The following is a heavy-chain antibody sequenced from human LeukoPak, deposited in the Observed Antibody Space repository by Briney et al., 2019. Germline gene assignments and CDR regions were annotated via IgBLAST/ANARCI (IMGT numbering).Heavy chain of an antibody. D-gene: IGHD2-15*01. J-gene: IGHJ5*02. V-gene: IGHV4-59*01. Sequence: GSLRLSCAASGLTFTNYGMTWVRQAPGKGLEWIGYIYYSGSTNYNHSLKSRVTISVDTSKNQFSLKLSSVTAADTAVYYCAREAVVAATKQYNWFDPWGQGTLVTVSS. CDR1: GLTFTNYG. CDR3: AREAVVAATKQYNWFDP. CDR2: IYYSGST.